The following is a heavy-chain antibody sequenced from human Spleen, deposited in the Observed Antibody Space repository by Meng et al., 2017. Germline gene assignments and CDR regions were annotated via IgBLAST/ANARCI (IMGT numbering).Heavy chain of an antibody. D-gene: IGHD5-24*01. CDR1: GFTFSSYS. CDR3: ARETDGYNFLDAFDI. V-gene: IGHV3-21*01. J-gene: IGHJ3*02. CDR2: ISSSSSYI. Sequence: GESLKISCAASGFTFSSYSMNWVRQAPGKGLEWVSSISSSSSYIYYADSVKGRFTISRDNAKNSLYLQMNSLRAEDTAVYYCARETDGYNFLDAFDIWGQGTMVTVSS.